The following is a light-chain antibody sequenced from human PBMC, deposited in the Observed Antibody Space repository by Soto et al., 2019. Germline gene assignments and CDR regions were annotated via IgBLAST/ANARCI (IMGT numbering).Light chain of an antibody. V-gene: IGKV1-5*01. CDR2: DAS. CDR1: QTINSW. J-gene: IGKJ1*01. Sequence: DIQMTQSPSTLSASVADRVTITCRASQTINSWLAWYQQKPGKAPKVLIFDASSLKTGVPSRFSGSGSGTEFTLTISNLQPDDFATYYCQQYDSYSSGPFGQGTKVDIK. CDR3: QQYDSYSSGP.